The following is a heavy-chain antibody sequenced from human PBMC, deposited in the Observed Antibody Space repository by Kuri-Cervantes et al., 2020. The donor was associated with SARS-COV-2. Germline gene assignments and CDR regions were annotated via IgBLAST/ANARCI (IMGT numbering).Heavy chain of an antibody. CDR1: GDSFDYRF. V-gene: IGHV1-45*01. CDR2: ITPFNGNT. Sequence: SVKVSCKASGDSFDYRFLHWVRQAPGQPLEWMGWITPFNGNTNYAQRFQDRVTITRDRSMSTAYMELSSLRSDNTAMYYCARSGPGAISREDGACDIWGQGTMVTVSS. J-gene: IGHJ3*02. D-gene: IGHD5-24*01. CDR3: ARSGPGAISREDGACDI.